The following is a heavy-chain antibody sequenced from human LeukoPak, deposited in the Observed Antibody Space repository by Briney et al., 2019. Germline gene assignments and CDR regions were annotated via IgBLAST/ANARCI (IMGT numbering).Heavy chain of an antibody. CDR3: ARDIVYLIDEDYG. V-gene: IGHV4-4*07. D-gene: IGHD4-17*01. Sequence: SETLSLTCTVSGSSFNSYYWSWIRQPAGKGLEWIGRIHTSGSAEYNPSLQSRVTLSVDVSKKQFSLKMTSATAADTAVYCCARDIVYLIDEDYGWGQGTLVTVSS. J-gene: IGHJ4*02. CDR1: GSSFNSYY. CDR2: IHTSGSA.